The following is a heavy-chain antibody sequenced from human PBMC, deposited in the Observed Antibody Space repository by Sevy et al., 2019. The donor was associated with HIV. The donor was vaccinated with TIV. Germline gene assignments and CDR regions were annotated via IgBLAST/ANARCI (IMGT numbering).Heavy chain of an antibody. J-gene: IGHJ4*02. CDR1: GFTFSSYA. Sequence: GGSLRFSCAASGFTFSSYAMSWVRQAPGKGLEWVSAISGSGGSTYYADSVKGRFTISRDNSKNTLYLQMNSLRAEDTAVYYCAKDGKDSSWSSGGDYWGQGTLVTVSS. V-gene: IGHV3-23*01. D-gene: IGHD6-13*01. CDR2: ISGSGGST. CDR3: AKDGKDSSWSSGGDY.